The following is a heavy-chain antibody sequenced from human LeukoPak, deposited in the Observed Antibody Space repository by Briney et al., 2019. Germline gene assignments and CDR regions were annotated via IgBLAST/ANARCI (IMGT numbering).Heavy chain of an antibody. CDR2: ISSSSSYI. Sequence: GGSLRLSCAASGFTFSSYSMNWVRQAPGKGLEWVSSISSSSSYIYYADSVKGRFTISRDNAKNSLYLQMNSLRAEDTAVYYCARDSYNPYYYDGTGDDAFDIWGQGTMVTVSS. J-gene: IGHJ3*02. D-gene: IGHD3-22*01. CDR3: ARDSYNPYYYDGTGDDAFDI. V-gene: IGHV3-21*01. CDR1: GFTFSSYS.